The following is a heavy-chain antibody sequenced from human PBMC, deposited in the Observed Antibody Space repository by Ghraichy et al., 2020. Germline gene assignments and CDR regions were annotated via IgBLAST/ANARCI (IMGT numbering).Heavy chain of an antibody. CDR2: ISGDGNSM. CDR3: ARGVGHSSAWFPLNWFDS. V-gene: IGHV3-23*01. Sequence: GGSLRLSCAVSGFTSRFYTMAWVRQGPRKGLNWLSSISGDGNSMFYADSVRGRFTFSRDNSKNTLYLQMNSLRAEDTAIYFCARGVGHSSAWFPLNWFDSWGLGTLVTVSS. CDR1: GFTSRFYT. J-gene: IGHJ5*01. D-gene: IGHD6-19*01.